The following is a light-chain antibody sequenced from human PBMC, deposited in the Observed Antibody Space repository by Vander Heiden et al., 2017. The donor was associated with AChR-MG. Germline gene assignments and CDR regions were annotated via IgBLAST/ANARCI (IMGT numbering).Light chain of an antibody. J-gene: IGLJ2*01. Sequence: QSALTQPAPVSRSPGQSITISCTGTSSDVGGYNYVSWYQQHPGKAPKLMIYEVSNRPSGVSNRFSGSKSGNTASLTISGLQAEDEADYYCSSYTSSSTEVFGGGTKLTVL. V-gene: IGLV2-14*01. CDR2: EVS. CDR1: SSDVGGYNY. CDR3: SSYTSSSTEV.